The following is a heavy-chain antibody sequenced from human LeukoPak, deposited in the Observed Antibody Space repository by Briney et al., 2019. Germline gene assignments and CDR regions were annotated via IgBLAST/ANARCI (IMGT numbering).Heavy chain of an antibody. CDR1: GFTFSNAW. Sequence: GGSLRLSCAASGFTFSNAWMSWVRQAPGKGLEWVGRIKRKTDGGTTDYAAPVKGRFTISRDDSKNTLYLQMNSLKTEDTAVYYCTTSIQLWLNHVDYWGQGTLVTVSS. V-gene: IGHV3-15*01. D-gene: IGHD5-18*01. CDR2: IKRKTDGGTT. CDR3: TTSIQLWLNHVDY. J-gene: IGHJ4*02.